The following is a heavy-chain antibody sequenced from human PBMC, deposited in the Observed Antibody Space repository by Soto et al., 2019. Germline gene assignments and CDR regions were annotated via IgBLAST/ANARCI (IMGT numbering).Heavy chain of an antibody. J-gene: IGHJ6*02. Sequence: WGSLRLSCAASEFTFYKYYITVFRHSPGKGPEWVANIKPDGSEQYYVDSVKGRFTISRDNANNSLYLQMNSLRAEDTAVYFCARGNWNYYYGFDVWGQGTTVTVSS. V-gene: IGHV3-7*01. D-gene: IGHD1-20*01. CDR3: ARGNWNYYYGFDV. CDR1: EFTFYKYY. CDR2: IKPDGSEQ.